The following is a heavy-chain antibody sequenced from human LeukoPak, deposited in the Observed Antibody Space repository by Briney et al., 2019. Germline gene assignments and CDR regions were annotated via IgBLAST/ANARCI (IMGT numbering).Heavy chain of an antibody. J-gene: IGHJ4*02. CDR3: ARGDSGWYLGLGFDY. CDR1: GHSIRSGFY. D-gene: IGHD6-19*01. Sequence: PSETLSLTCIVSGHSIRSGFYWGWIRQPPGKGLEWIGSIYHSGTTYYNPSLKGRVTISVDTSKNQFSLKLSSVTAADTAVYYCARGDSGWYLGLGFDYWGQGTLVTVSS. V-gene: IGHV4-38-2*02. CDR2: IYHSGTT.